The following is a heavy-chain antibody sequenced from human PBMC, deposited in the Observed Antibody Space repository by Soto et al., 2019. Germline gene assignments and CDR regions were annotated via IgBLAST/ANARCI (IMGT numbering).Heavy chain of an antibody. Sequence: QVQLQESGPGLVKPSETLSLTCTVSGGSISSYYWSWIRQPPGKGLEWIGYIYYSGSTNYNPSLKSRVTISVDTSKNQFSLKLSSVTAADTAVYYCARTLRTTVTSSGVYYFDYWGQGTLVTVSS. J-gene: IGHJ4*02. CDR1: GGSISSYY. V-gene: IGHV4-59*08. D-gene: IGHD4-17*01. CDR3: ARTLRTTVTSSGVYYFDY. CDR2: IYYSGST.